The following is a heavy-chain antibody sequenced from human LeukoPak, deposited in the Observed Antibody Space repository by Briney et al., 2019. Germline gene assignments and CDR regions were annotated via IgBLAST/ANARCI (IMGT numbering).Heavy chain of an antibody. CDR2: ISGSGGST. D-gene: IGHD1-26*01. Sequence: GGSLRLSCAASGFTFSSYGMSWVRQAPGKGLEWVSGISGSGGSTYYADSVKGRFTISRDNAKNSLYLQMNSLRAEDTAVYYCARDLTGGSYYPSFGYWGQGTLVTVSS. J-gene: IGHJ4*02. CDR3: ARDLTGGSYYPSFGY. V-gene: IGHV3-23*01. CDR1: GFTFSSYG.